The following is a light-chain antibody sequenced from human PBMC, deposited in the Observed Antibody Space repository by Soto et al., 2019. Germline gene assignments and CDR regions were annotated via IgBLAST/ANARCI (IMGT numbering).Light chain of an antibody. CDR2: QDT. CDR1: KLGDKY. CDR3: QAWDSRSVV. J-gene: IGLJ2*01. V-gene: IGLV3-1*01. Sequence: SYELTQPPSVSVSPGQTASITCSGDKLGDKYACWYQQKPGQSPLLVIYQDTKRPSGIPERFSGSNSGNTATLTISGTQPMDEADYYCQAWDSRSVVFGGGTKLTVL.